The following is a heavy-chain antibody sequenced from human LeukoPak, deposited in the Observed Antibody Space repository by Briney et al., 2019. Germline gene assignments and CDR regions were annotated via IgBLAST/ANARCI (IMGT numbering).Heavy chain of an antibody. CDR3: ARQVGMAVFDY. Sequence: SETLSLTCTVSGGSISSYYWSWIRQPPGKGLEWIGCIYYSGSTNYNPSLKSRVTISVDTSKNQFSLKLSSVTAADTAVYYCARQVGMAVFDYWGQGTLVTVSS. CDR2: IYYSGST. D-gene: IGHD2-21*01. V-gene: IGHV4-59*08. CDR1: GGSISSYY. J-gene: IGHJ4*02.